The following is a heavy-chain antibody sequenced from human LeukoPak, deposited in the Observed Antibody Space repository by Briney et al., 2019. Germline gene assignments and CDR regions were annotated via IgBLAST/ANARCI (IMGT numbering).Heavy chain of an antibody. CDR1: GFTFSSYW. CDR2: IKQDGGEK. Sequence: GGSLRLSCAASGFTFSSYWMSWVRQAPGKGLEWVANIKQDGGEKYYVDSVKGRFTISRDNAKNSLHLQMNSLRAEDTAVYYCARLAPYYYDSSGYHFDYWGQGTLVTVSS. J-gene: IGHJ4*02. V-gene: IGHV3-7*01. CDR3: ARLAPYYYDSSGYHFDY. D-gene: IGHD3-22*01.